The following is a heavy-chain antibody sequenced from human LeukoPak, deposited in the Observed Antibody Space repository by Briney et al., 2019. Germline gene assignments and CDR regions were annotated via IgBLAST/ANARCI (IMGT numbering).Heavy chain of an antibody. CDR1: GFTFSSYW. Sequence: PGGSLRLSCAASGFTFSSYWMHWVRQAPGKGLVWVSRINSDGSSASYADSVKGRFTISRDNAKNTLYLQMNSLRAEDTAVYYCARGVEMVTIGFLGLVDYRGQGTLVTVSS. J-gene: IGHJ4*02. D-gene: IGHD5-24*01. CDR2: INSDGSSA. CDR3: ARGVEMVTIGFLGLVDY. V-gene: IGHV3-74*01.